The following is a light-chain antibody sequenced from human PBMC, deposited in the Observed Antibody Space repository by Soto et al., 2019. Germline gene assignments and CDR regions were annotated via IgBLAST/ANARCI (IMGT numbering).Light chain of an antibody. J-gene: IGKJ1*01. V-gene: IGKV3-15*01. CDR3: QQYNNRPPQT. CDR2: GAS. Sequence: IVLTQSPGTLSLSPGERATLSCRAGQSVTSNLAWYQQKPGQAPRLLIYGASTRATGVPARFSGSGSGTEFTLTISSLQSEDFAVYYCQQYNNRPPQTFGQGTKVDIK. CDR1: QSVTSN.